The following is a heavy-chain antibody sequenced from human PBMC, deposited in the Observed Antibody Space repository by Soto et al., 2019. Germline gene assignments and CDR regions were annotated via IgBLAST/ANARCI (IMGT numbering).Heavy chain of an antibody. Sequence: QVQLQQWGAGLLKPSETLSLTCAVYGGSFSGYYWSWIRQPPGKGLEWIGEINHSESTNYNPSLKSRVTISVDTSKNQFSLKLSSVTAADTAVYYCARGSCSSFPDYWGQGTLVTVSS. CDR1: GGSFSGYY. V-gene: IGHV4-34*01. D-gene: IGHD6-6*01. CDR3: ARGSCSSFPDY. CDR2: INHSEST. J-gene: IGHJ4*02.